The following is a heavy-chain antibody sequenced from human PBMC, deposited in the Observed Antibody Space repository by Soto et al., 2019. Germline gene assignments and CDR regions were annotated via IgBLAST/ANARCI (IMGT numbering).Heavy chain of an antibody. V-gene: IGHV4-39*01. D-gene: IGHD4-17*01. CDR2: IKYSGTT. J-gene: IGHJ6*02. CDR3: GRSTVTTFRYYYYGMDV. CDR1: GGSISSSRCH. Sequence: PSETLSLTCTVSGGSISSSRCHWGWIRQPPGKGLEWIASIKYSGTTFYNPSLKSRVTLSVDTSKNQFALKLSSVTAAETAVYYCGRSTVTTFRYYYYGMDVWGQGTTVTVSS.